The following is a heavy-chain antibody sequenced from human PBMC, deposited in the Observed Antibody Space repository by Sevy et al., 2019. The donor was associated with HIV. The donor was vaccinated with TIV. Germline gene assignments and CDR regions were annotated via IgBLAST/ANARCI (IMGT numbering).Heavy chain of an antibody. D-gene: IGHD6-19*01. CDR2: IGSSSSFT. CDR3: ARGAVAGNTYYFDY. Sequence: GGSLRLSCAASGFSFRDYYMSWIRQAPGKGLEWVSYIGSSSSFTNYAGSLKGRFTISRDNVKTSLFLHLNSLTAEDTGLYYCARGAVAGNTYYFDYWGPGTPVTVSS. CDR1: GFSFRDYY. V-gene: IGHV3-11*06. J-gene: IGHJ4*02.